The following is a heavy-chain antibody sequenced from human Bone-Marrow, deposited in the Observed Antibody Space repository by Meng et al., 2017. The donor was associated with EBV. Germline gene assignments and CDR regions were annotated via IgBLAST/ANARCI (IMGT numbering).Heavy chain of an antibody. Sequence: QGQRQASGPGLVKPSWTLSLTCVVSGVSVNSGTYHWSWIRQSPGKGLEWIGYIYDTGTTIYNPSLNSRVTILLETSKNQFSLRLHSVTTADTAVYYCAKSRSSTPGIVDDWGQGTLVTVSS. D-gene: IGHD3-10*01. V-gene: IGHV4-61*01. CDR1: GVSVNSGTYH. CDR2: IYDTGTT. J-gene: IGHJ4*02. CDR3: AKSRSSTPGIVDD.